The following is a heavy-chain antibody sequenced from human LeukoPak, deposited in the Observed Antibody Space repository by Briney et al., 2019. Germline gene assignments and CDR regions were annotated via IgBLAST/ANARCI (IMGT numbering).Heavy chain of an antibody. CDR2: INPNSGGT. J-gene: IGHJ4*02. V-gene: IGHV1-2*02. Sequence: GASVKVSCKASGYTFTGYYIHWVRQAPGQGLEWMGWINPNSGGTNHAQKFQGRVTMTRDTSISTAYMELSRLRSDDTAVYYCARADTVMVTVDNWGQGTPVTVTS. D-gene: IGHD5-18*01. CDR1: GYTFTGYY. CDR3: ARADTVMVTVDN.